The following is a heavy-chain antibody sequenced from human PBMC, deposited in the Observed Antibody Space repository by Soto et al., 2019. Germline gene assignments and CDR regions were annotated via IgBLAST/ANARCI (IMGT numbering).Heavy chain of an antibody. CDR2: ISYDGSNK. CDR1: GFTFSNYG. J-gene: IGHJ4*02. Sequence: QVQMVESGGGVVQPGRSLRLSCAASGFTFSNYGMHWVRQAPGKGLEWVAIISYDGSNKYYADSVKGRFTVSRDNSKNTLYLQMNSLRAEDTAVYYCATVDNASSDYYQYYFDYWGQGTLVTVSS. D-gene: IGHD3-22*01. V-gene: IGHV3-30*03. CDR3: ATVDNASSDYYQYYFDY.